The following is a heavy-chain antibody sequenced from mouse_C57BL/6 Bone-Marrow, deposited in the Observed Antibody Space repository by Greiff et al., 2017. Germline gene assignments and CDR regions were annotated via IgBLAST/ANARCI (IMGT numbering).Heavy chain of an antibody. J-gene: IGHJ3*01. CDR1: GYAFTNYL. Sequence: QVQLQQSGAELVRPGTSVKVSCKASGYAFTNYLIEWVKQRPGQGLEWIGVINPGSGGTNYNEKFKGKATLTADKSSSTAYIQLSSLTSEDSAVYFCAREGFYYGSSYVEFAYWGQGTLVTVSA. CDR3: AREGFYYGSSYVEFAY. D-gene: IGHD1-1*01. CDR2: INPGSGGT. V-gene: IGHV1-54*01.